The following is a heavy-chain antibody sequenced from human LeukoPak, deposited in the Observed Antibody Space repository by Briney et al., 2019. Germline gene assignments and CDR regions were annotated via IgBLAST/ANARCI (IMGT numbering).Heavy chain of an antibody. V-gene: IGHV3-30*18. CDR1: GFTFSTCA. D-gene: IGHD6-13*01. J-gene: IGHJ4*01. CDR2: ISYDGSKK. CDR3: VKDLTSSWTLDY. Sequence: PGGSLRLSCAVSGFTFSTCATHWVRQAPDKGLEWVAVISYDGSKKYYADSVKGRFTISRDNSKNTLYLQMDSLRAEDTAVYSCVKDLTSSWTLDYWGQGTLVAVSS.